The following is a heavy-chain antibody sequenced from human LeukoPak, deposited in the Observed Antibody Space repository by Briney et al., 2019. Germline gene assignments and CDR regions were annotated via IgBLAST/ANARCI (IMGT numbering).Heavy chain of an antibody. CDR3: ARGSDNTSPDFDY. V-gene: IGHV3-7*01. Sequence: PGGSLRLSCAASGFTFSSYWMSWVRQVPGAGLEWVANIKQDGSEKYYVDSVKGRITISRDNAKNSLYLQMNSLRDEDTAVYYCARGSDNTSPDFDYWGQGTLVTVSS. J-gene: IGHJ4*02. CDR1: GFTFSSYW. D-gene: IGHD1-14*01. CDR2: IKQDGSEK.